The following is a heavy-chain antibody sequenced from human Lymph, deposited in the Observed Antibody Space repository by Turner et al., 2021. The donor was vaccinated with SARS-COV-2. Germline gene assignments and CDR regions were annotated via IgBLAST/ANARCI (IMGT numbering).Heavy chain of an antibody. J-gene: IGHJ4*02. CDR2: IWYDGSNK. Sequence: QVQLVESGGGVVQPGRSLRLSCAASGFTFSSSGMHWVRQAPGKGLEWVADIWYDGSNKYYADSVKGRFTISRDNSKNTLYLQMNSLRAEDTAVYYCARHNGGRLDYWGQGTLVTVSS. CDR1: GFTFSSSG. V-gene: IGHV3-33*01. CDR3: ARHNGGRLDY. D-gene: IGHD3-16*01.